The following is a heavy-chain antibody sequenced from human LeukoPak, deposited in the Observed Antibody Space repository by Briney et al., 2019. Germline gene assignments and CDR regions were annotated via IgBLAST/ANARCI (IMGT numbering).Heavy chain of an antibody. CDR3: ARHLSGVTGYTYGRGIDY. Sequence: GGSLRLSCAASGFTFSSYWMSWVRQAPGKGLEWMANIKKDGSEKYYVDSVKGRFTISRDNAKKSLYLQMNSLRAEDTAVYYCARHLSGVTGYTYGRGIDYWGQGTLVTVSS. CDR2: IKKDGSEK. V-gene: IGHV3-7*01. D-gene: IGHD5-18*01. CDR1: GFTFSSYW. J-gene: IGHJ4*02.